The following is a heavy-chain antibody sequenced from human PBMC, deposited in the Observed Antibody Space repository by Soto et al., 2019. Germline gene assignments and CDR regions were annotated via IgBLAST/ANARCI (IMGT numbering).Heavy chain of an antibody. CDR1: GFTFSSYS. J-gene: IGHJ4*02. V-gene: IGHV3-48*02. CDR3: ASYSGYVE. D-gene: IGHD5-12*01. CDR2: ISSSSSTI. Sequence: EVQLVESGGGLVQPGGSLRLSCAASGFTFSSYSMNWVRQAPGKGLEWVSYISSSSSTIYYADSVKGRFTISRDNAKNSLSLQMNSLRDEDTAVYYFASYSGYVEWGQGTLVTVSS.